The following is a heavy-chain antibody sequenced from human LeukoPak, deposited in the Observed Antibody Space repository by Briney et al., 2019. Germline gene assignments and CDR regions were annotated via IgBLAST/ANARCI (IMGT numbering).Heavy chain of an antibody. J-gene: IGHJ3*02. CDR1: GGSTSSSSYY. CDR3: ARPVSGVVPAAKDAFDI. D-gene: IGHD2-2*01. Sequence: SETLSLTCTVSGGSTSSSSYYWGWNRQPPGKGLEWIGSMYYGGSTYYNPSLKSRVTISVDTSKNQFSLKLSSVTAADTAVYYCARPVSGVVPAAKDAFDIWGQGTMVTVSS. V-gene: IGHV4-39*01. CDR2: MYYGGST.